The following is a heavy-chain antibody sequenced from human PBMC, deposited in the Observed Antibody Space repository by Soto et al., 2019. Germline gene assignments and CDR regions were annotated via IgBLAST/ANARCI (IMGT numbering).Heavy chain of an antibody. Sequence: GGSLRLSCTASGFNFSNHAMSWVRQAPGKGLEWVSVISGSGGTTYYADSVKGRFTISRHNSKNTLYLQMNSLRAEDTAIYCAKPLGTITFMYYFGSWGLGTLVTVSS. V-gene: IGHV3-23*01. CDR3: AKPLGTITFMYYFGS. J-gene: IGHJ4*02. D-gene: IGHD1-1*01. CDR2: ISGSGGTT. CDR1: GFNFSNHA.